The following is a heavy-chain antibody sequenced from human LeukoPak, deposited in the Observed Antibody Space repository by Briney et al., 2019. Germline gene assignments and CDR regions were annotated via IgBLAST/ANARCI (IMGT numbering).Heavy chain of an antibody. Sequence: PGGSLRLSCAASGSTFRSYDMNWVRQAPGKGLEWVSGISGSGGSTYYADSVKGRFTISRDNSKNTLYLQMNSLRAEDTAVYYCAKDPFSSSWYVPVRGSSGGDYVDYWGQGTLVTVSS. V-gene: IGHV3-23*01. CDR1: GSTFRSYD. CDR2: ISGSGGST. J-gene: IGHJ4*02. D-gene: IGHD6-13*01. CDR3: AKDPFSSSWYVPVRGSSGGDYVDY.